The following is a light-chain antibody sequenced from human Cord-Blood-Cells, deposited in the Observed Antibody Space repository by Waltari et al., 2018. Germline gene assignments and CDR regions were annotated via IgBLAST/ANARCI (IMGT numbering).Light chain of an antibody. CDR3: CSYAGSVV. V-gene: IGLV2-23*01. J-gene: IGLJ2*01. Sequence: QSALTQPAAVSGSPGPSHTNSCTGPRRDVGSYNLVSWYQQHPGKAPKLMIYEGSKRPSGVSNRFSGSKSGNTASLTISGLQAEDEADYYCCSYAGSVVFGGGTKLTVL. CDR1: RRDVGSYNL. CDR2: EGS.